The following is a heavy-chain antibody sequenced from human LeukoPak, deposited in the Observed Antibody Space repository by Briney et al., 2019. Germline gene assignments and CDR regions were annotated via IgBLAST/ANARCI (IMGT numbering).Heavy chain of an antibody. CDR2: INPSGGST. V-gene: IGHV1-46*01. CDR3: ARSTRDDAFDI. CDR1: GYTFTSYY. J-gene: IGHJ3*02. Sequence: GASVKVSCKASGYTFTSYYMHWVRQAPGQGLEWMGIINPSGGSTSYAQKFQGRVAMTTDTSTSTAYMELRSLRSDDTAVYYCARSTRDDAFDIWGQGTMVTVSS. D-gene: IGHD1-1*01.